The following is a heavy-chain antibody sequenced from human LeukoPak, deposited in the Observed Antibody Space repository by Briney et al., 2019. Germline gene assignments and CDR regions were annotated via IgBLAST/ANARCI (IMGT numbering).Heavy chain of an antibody. CDR2: ISYDGSNK. Sequence: GGSLRLSCAASGFTLSSYAMHWVRQAPGKGLEWVAVISYDGSNKYYADSVKGRFTISRDNAKNSLYLQMNSLRAEDTALYYCARGSSGWYLRGFDYWGQGTLVTVSS. CDR3: ARGSSGWYLRGFDY. D-gene: IGHD6-19*01. J-gene: IGHJ4*02. V-gene: IGHV3-30*04. CDR1: GFTLSSYA.